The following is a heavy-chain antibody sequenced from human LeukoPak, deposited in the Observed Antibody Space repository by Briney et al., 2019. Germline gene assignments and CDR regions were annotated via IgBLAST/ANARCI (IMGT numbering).Heavy chain of an antibody. J-gene: IGHJ5*02. Sequence: GGSLRLSCAASGFTFSSYEMNWVRQAPGKGLEWVSYISSSGSTIYYADSVKGRFTISRDNAKNSLYLQMNSLRAEDTAVYYCARIGVVPAAIYPHEVDPWGQGTLVTVSS. CDR2: ISSSGSTI. CDR1: GFTFSSYE. D-gene: IGHD2-2*02. V-gene: IGHV3-48*03. CDR3: ARIGVVPAAIYPHEVDP.